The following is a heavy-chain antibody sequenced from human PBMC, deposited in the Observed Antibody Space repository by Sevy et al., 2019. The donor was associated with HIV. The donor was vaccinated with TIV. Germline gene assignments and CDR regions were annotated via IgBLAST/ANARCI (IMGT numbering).Heavy chain of an antibody. V-gene: IGHV3-30-3*01. D-gene: IGHD6-19*01. CDR1: GFTFSSYA. Sequence: GGSLRLSCAASGFTFSSYAMHWVRQAPGKGLEWVAVISYDGSNKYYADSVKGRFTISRDNSKNTRYLQMNSLRAEDTAVYYCARGSPYSSGWTPFDYWGQGTLVTVSS. CDR3: ARGSPYSSGWTPFDY. J-gene: IGHJ4*02. CDR2: ISYDGSNK.